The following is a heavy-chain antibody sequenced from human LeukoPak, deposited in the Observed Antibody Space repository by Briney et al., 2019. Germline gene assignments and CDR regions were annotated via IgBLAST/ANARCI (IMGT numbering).Heavy chain of an antibody. J-gene: IGHJ4*02. D-gene: IGHD6-19*01. V-gene: IGHV3-9*01. CDR2: ISWNSGSI. CDR3: ARDPPRIAVAGHFDY. CDR1: GFTFDDYA. Sequence: GGSLRLSCAPSGFTFDDYAMHWVRQAPGKGLEWVSGISWNSGSIGYADSVKGRFTISRDNAKNTLYLQMNSLRAEDTAVYYCARDPPRIAVAGHFDYWGQGTLVTVSS.